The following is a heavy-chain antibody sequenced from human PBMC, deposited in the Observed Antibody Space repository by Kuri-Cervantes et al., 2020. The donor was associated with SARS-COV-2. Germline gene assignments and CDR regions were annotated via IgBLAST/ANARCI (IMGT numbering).Heavy chain of an antibody. CDR1: GFTFSRYS. Sequence: GESLKISCAASGFTFSRYSMNWVRQAPGKGLEWVSSISSSSRSMYYADSVKGRFAISRDNAKNSLYLQMSSLRADDTAVYYCARDSTSGDVWGKGTTVTVSS. CDR2: ISSSSRSM. D-gene: IGHD2-2*01. J-gene: IGHJ6*04. V-gene: IGHV3-21*01. CDR3: ARDSTSGDV.